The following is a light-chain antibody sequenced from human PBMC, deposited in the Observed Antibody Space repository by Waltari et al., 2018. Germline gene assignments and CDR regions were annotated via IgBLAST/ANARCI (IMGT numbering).Light chain of an antibody. CDR3: QAWDNNVVV. CDR1: RLGDEH. V-gene: IGLV3-1*01. Sequence: SYELAQPPSLSVSPGQTATITCSGNRLGDEHTSWYQHKAGQSPVLVIYQDSRRPSEIPARFSCSNSGNTATLTISGTQPMDEADYYCQAWDNNVVVFGGGTKLTVL. J-gene: IGLJ2*01. CDR2: QDS.